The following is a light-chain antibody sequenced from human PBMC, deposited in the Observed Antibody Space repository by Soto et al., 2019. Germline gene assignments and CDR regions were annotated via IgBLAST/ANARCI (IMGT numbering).Light chain of an antibody. CDR2: GAS. CDR1: QTISSNY. Sequence: EIVLTQSPGTLSLSPGERATLSCRASQTISSNYFAWYQQKPGQPPRLLIYGASSRAAGIPDRFSGSGSGTDFTLTINRLEPEDFAVYYCQQYVTSRRTFGPGTKVDIK. CDR3: QQYVTSRRT. J-gene: IGKJ1*01. V-gene: IGKV3-20*01.